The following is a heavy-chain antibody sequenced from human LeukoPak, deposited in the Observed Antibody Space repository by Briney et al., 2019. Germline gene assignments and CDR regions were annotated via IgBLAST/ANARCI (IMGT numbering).Heavy chain of an antibody. J-gene: IGHJ4*02. CDR2: ISSSSSYI. D-gene: IGHD2-15*01. CDR1: GFTFSSYS. Sequence: SGGSLRLSCAASGFTFSSYSMNWVRQAPGKGLEWVSSISSSSSYIYYADSVKGRFTISRDNSKNTLYLQMNSLRADDTAVYYCANSRSGEIYWGQGTLVTVSS. V-gene: IGHV3-21*04. CDR3: ANSRSGEIY.